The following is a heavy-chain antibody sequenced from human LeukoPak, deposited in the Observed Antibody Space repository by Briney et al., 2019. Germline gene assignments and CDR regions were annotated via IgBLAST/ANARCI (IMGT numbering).Heavy chain of an antibody. D-gene: IGHD3-16*01. CDR2: ISYDGSNK. Sequence: GRSLRISCAASGFTFSSYAMHWVRQAPGKGLEWVAVISYDGSNKYYADSVKGRFTISRDNSKNTLYLLMNSLRAEDTAVYYCARALGGDYVDYWGQGTLVTVSS. CDR1: GFTFSSYA. J-gene: IGHJ4*02. V-gene: IGHV3-30-3*01. CDR3: ARALGGDYVDY.